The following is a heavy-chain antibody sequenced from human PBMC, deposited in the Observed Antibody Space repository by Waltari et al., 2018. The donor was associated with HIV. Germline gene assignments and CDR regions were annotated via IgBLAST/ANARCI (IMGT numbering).Heavy chain of an antibody. V-gene: IGHV3-23*01. J-gene: IGHJ4*02. Sequence: EVQLLESGGGLVQPGGSLRLSCAASGFTFSNYAMSWVRPAPGKGLEWVSAISGSGGSTYYADSVKGRFTISRDNSKNTLYLQMNSLRAEDTAVYYCAKDGWELGAFEDYWGQGTLVTVSS. CDR3: AKDGWELGAFEDY. D-gene: IGHD1-26*01. CDR1: GFTFSNYA. CDR2: ISGSGGST.